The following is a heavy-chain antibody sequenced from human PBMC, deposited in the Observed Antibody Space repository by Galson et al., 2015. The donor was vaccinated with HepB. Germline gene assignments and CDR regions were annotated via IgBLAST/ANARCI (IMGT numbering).Heavy chain of an antibody. CDR2: INPSGGST. V-gene: IGHV1-46*01. J-gene: IGHJ4*02. Sequence: SVKVSCKASGYTFTSYYMHWVRQAPGQGLEWMGIINPSGGSTSYAQKFQGRVTMTTDTSTSTAYMELRSLRSDDTAVYYCARVGDSSRYYYDSSGYYGLDYWGQGTLVTVSS. CDR3: ARVGDSSRYYYDSSGYYGLDY. CDR1: GYTFTSYY. D-gene: IGHD3-22*01.